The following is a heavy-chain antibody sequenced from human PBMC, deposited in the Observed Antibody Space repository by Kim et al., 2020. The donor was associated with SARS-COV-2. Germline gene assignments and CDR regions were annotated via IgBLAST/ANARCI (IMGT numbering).Heavy chain of an antibody. V-gene: IGHV1-46*01. J-gene: IGHJ1*01. D-gene: IGHD6-13*01. Sequence: QKFQGRVTMTRDTSTSTVYMELSSLRSEDTAVYYCARGAAAGTIEYCQHWGQGTLVTVSS. CDR3: ARGAAAGTIEYCQH.